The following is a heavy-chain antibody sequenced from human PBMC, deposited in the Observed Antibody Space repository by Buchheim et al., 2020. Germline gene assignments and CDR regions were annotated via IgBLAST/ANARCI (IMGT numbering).Heavy chain of an antibody. CDR1: GGSISSYY. Sequence: QVQLQESGPGLVKPSETLSLTCTVSGGSISSYYWSWIRQPPGKGLEWIGYIYYSGSTNYNPSLKSRVTISVDTSKNQFSLKLSSVTAADTAVYYCARDGQGYSSSWTEFDPWGQGTL. J-gene: IGHJ5*02. D-gene: IGHD6-13*01. CDR2: IYYSGST. V-gene: IGHV4-59*01. CDR3: ARDGQGYSSSWTEFDP.